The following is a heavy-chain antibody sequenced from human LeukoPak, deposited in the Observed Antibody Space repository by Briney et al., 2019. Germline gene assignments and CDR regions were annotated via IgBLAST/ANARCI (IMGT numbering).Heavy chain of an antibody. J-gene: IGHJ4*02. V-gene: IGHV4-39*01. CDR1: GGSISSSSYY. Sequence: PSDSLSLTRTVSGGSISSSSYYWGWIRQPPGKGLEWIGNIYYSGSTYYNPSLKSRVTISVDTSKNQFSLKLSSVTAADTAVYYCARQGYSYVLFDYWGQRTLVTLSS. CDR3: ARQGYSYVLFDY. CDR2: IYYSGST. D-gene: IGHD5-18*01.